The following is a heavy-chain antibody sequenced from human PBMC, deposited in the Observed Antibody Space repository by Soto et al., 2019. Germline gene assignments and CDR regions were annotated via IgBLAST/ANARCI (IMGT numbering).Heavy chain of an antibody. CDR3: ARATLSGSYYANWFDP. V-gene: IGHV1-18*01. Sequence: QVQLVQSGAEVKKPGASVKVSCKASGYTFTSYGISWVRQAPEQGLEWMGWISAYNGNTNYAQKLQGRVTMTTDTSTSTAYMELRSLRSDDTAVYYCARATLSGSYYANWFDPWGQGTLVTVSS. J-gene: IGHJ5*02. CDR2: ISAYNGNT. CDR1: GYTFTSYG. D-gene: IGHD1-26*01.